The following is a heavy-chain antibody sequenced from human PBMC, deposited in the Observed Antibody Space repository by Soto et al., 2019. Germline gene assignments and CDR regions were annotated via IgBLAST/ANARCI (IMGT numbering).Heavy chain of an antibody. Sequence: XSVKVSCKASVYTFSGYAMHWVRQAPGQRLEWMGWINAGYGNTKSSQKFQDRVTISRDTSASTAYMELTSLRSEDTAVYYCARDTGDGTFDFWGQGPLVTVSS. CDR3: ARDTGDGTFDF. CDR1: VYTFSGYA. V-gene: IGHV1-3*01. J-gene: IGHJ4*02. D-gene: IGHD7-27*01. CDR2: INAGYGNT.